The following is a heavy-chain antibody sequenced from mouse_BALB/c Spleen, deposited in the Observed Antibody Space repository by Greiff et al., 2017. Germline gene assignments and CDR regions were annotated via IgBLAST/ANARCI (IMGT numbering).Heavy chain of an antibody. CDR1: GYTFTSYW. CDR3: TPQFTTVGAYYAMDY. D-gene: IGHD1-1*01. Sequence: LQQPGSELVRPGASVKLSCKASGYTFTSYWMHWVKQRPGQGLEWIGNIYPGSGSTNYDEKFKSKATLTVDTSSSTAYMQLSSLTSEDSAVYYCTPQFTTVGAYYAMDYWGQGTSVTVSA. V-gene: IGHV1S22*01. J-gene: IGHJ4*01. CDR2: IYPGSGST.